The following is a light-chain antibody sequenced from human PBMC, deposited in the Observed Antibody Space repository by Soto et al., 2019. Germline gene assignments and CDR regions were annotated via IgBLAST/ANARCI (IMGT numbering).Light chain of an antibody. Sequence: ETVMTQSPAALSVSPGERATLSCRAGQSVSSNVAWYQQTPGQAPRLLIYGASTRAAGIPDRFSGSGSGTEFTLTISSLQSEDFAVYYCQQYNNWPPRTFGQGTRLDIK. CDR3: QQYNNWPPRT. J-gene: IGKJ5*01. CDR1: QSVSSN. CDR2: GAS. V-gene: IGKV3-15*01.